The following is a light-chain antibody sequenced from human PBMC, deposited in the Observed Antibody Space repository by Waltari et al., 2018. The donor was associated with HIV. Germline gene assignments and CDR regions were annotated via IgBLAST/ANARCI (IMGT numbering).Light chain of an antibody. J-gene: IGLJ2*01. V-gene: IGLV1-44*01. Sequence: QSVLTQSPSASGTPGQRVIISCSGSSSNIGSNSVNWYQQLPGTAPKLLIYSNTGRPSGVPDRFSGSKSGTSASLAISGLQSEDKADYHCAAWDDSLNGPVFGGGTKLTVL. CDR3: AAWDDSLNGPV. CDR1: SSNIGSNS. CDR2: SNT.